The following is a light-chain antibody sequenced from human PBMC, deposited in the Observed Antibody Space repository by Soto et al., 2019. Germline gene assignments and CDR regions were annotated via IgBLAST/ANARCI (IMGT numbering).Light chain of an antibody. J-gene: IGLJ1*01. CDR1: SSNIGSNY. V-gene: IGLV1-47*01. CDR2: RNN. Sequence: QSVLTQPPSASGTPGQRVTISCSGSSSNIGSNYVYSYQQLPGTAPKLLIYRNNQRPSGVPDRFSGSKSGTSASLAISGLRSEDEADYYCAAWDDSLSVFYVFGTGTKLTVL. CDR3: AAWDDSLSVFYV.